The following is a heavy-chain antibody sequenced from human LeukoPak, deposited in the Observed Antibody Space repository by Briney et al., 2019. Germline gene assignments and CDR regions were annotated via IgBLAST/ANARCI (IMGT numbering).Heavy chain of an antibody. CDR3: VRVYCSAGSCYDSHYFDY. J-gene: IGHJ4*02. D-gene: IGHD2-15*01. Sequence: SETLSLTCTVSGGSISSYYWSWIRQPPGKGLEWIGYIYYSGSTNYNPSLKSRVTISVDTSKNQFSLKLSSVTAADTAVYYCVRVYCSAGSCYDSHYFDYWGQGTLVTVSS. CDR2: IYYSGST. CDR1: GGSISSYY. V-gene: IGHV4-59*08.